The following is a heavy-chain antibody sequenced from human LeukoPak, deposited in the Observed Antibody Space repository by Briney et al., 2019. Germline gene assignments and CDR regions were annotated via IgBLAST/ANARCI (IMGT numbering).Heavy chain of an antibody. CDR3: ARAALHRHYYDSSGYRLRNYYYYYMDV. V-gene: IGHV3-48*03. D-gene: IGHD3-22*01. J-gene: IGHJ6*03. CDR1: GFTFSSYE. CDR2: ISSSGSTI. Sequence: TGGSLRLSCAASGFTFSSYEMNWVRQAPGKGLEWVSYISSSGSTIYYADSVKGRSTISRDNAKNSLYLQMNSLRAEDTAVYYCARAALHRHYYDSSGYRLRNYYYYYMDVWGKGTTVTISS.